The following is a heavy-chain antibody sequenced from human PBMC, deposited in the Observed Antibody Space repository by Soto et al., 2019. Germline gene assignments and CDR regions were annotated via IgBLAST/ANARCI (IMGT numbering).Heavy chain of an antibody. J-gene: IGHJ6*02. V-gene: IGHV4-30-4*01. CDR1: GGSISSGDYY. Sequence: PSETLSLTCTVSGGSISSGDYYWSWIRQPPGKGLEWIGYIYYSGSTYYNPSLKSRVTISVDTSKNQFSLKLSSVTAADTAVYYCARDMIGTSRDYYYYGMDVWGQGTTVTVSS. D-gene: IGHD2-2*01. CDR3: ARDMIGTSRDYYYYGMDV. CDR2: IYYSGST.